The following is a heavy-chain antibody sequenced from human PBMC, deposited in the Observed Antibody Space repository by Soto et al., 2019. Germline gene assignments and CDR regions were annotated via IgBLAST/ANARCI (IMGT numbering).Heavy chain of an antibody. D-gene: IGHD1-26*01. J-gene: IGHJ4*02. CDR1: GFTFSSYG. V-gene: IGHV3-30*03. CDR2: ISYDGSNK. Sequence: QVQLVESGGCVVQPGRSLRLSCAASGFTFSSYGMHWVRQAPGKGLEWVAVISYDGSNKYYADSVKGRFTISRDNSKNTLYLQMNSLRAEDTAVYYCAPAVVGAGYYFDYWGQGTLVTVSS. CDR3: APAVVGAGYYFDY.